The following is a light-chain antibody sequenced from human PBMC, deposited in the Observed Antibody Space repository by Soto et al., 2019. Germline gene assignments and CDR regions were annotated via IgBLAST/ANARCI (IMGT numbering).Light chain of an antibody. CDR1: QSVRSNS. CDR2: GAS. Sequence: EIVLTQSPGTLSLSPGERATLSCRASQSVRSNSLAWYQQKPGQAPRLLIYGASTRATRIPDRFSGSGSGTDFTLTITRLEPEDFAVFYCQQYGRSPPTFGGGTNMEIK. V-gene: IGKV3-20*01. J-gene: IGKJ4*01. CDR3: QQYGRSPPT.